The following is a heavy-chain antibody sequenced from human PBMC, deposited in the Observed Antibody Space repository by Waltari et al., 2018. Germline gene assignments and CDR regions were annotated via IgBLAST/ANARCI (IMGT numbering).Heavy chain of an antibody. CDR1: GFTFSSYW. CDR3: ARAYCSGGSCYWTDY. J-gene: IGHJ4*02. V-gene: IGHV3-74*01. CDR2: INSDGSST. Sequence: EVQLVESGGGLVQPGGSLRLSCAASGFTFSSYWMHWVRQAPGKGLVGVPRINSDGSSTSYADPVKGRFTISRDNAKNTLYLQMNSLRAEDTAVYYCARAYCSGGSCYWTDYWGQGTLVTVSS. D-gene: IGHD2-15*01.